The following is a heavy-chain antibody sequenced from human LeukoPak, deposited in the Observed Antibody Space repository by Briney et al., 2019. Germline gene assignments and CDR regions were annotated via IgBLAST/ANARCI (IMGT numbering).Heavy chain of an antibody. CDR1: GFKLSDHY. CDR2: SRNKASRYTK. D-gene: IGHD1/OR15-1a*01. CDR3: GRIAINANNGMDV. J-gene: IGHJ6*02. Sequence: GGCLTLSRAASGFKLSDHYIDWVRQAPGRGGEWVGRSRNKASRYTKEYAPSVEGRFTISRDVSESSLYLQMNSLRAEDTAVYYCGRIAINANNGMDVWGQGNTVTVSS. V-gene: IGHV3-72*01.